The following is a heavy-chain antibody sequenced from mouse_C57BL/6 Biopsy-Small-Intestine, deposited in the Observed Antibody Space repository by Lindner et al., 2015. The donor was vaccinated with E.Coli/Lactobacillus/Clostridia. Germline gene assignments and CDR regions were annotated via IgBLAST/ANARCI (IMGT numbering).Heavy chain of an antibody. CDR3: ARHSNYPSFWYFDV. D-gene: IGHD2-5*01. V-gene: IGHV1-80*01. CDR2: IFPRDGDT. J-gene: IGHJ1*03. CDR1: GYAFSGYW. Sequence: VQLQESGAELVKPGASVKISCKASGYAFSGYWMNWVKQRPGKGLEWIGQIFPRDGDTYYNGEVKGRATLTVDKSSSTVYMQLSSLTSEDSAVYFCARHSNYPSFWYFDVWGTGTTVTVSS.